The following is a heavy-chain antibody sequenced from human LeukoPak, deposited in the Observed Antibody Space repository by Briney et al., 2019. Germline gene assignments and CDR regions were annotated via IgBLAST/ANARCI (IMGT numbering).Heavy chain of an antibody. V-gene: IGHV4-39*07. D-gene: IGHD6-13*01. Sequence: SETLSLTCTVSGGSISSSSYYWGWIRQPPGKGLEWIGSIYYSGSTYYNPSLKSRVTISVDTSKNQFSLKLSSVTAADTAVYYCARGEGSSSWYEPYFDPWGQGTLVTVSS. CDR2: IYYSGST. J-gene: IGHJ5*02. CDR1: GGSISSSSYY. CDR3: ARGEGSSSWYEPYFDP.